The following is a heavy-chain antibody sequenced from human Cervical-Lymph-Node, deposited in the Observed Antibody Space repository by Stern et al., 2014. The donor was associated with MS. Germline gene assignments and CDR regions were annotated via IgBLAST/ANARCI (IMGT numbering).Heavy chain of an antibody. V-gene: IGHV3-73*01. Sequence: QLVESGGGLVQPGGSLKLSCAASGFIFSGTAMHWVRQASGKGLEWVGRIRSKANGYTTAYAASVKGRFTVSRDDSKKTAFLQMNSLKTEDTAVYYCTRLMSYDAFDIWGQGTVVTVSS. CDR1: GFIFSGTA. CDR3: TRLMSYDAFDI. CDR2: IRSKANGYTT. D-gene: IGHD2-8*01. J-gene: IGHJ3*02.